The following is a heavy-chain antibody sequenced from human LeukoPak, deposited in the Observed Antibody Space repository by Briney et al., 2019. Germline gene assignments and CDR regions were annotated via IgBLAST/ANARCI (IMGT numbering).Heavy chain of an antibody. CDR3: ARGPYESSGYRFYY. Sequence: GGSVKVSCAASGYTFSTYDINWVRQAPGQGLEWMGWMNHDRGNKGYAHKVKGRVSITRNNSISTACLELNSLRSEDTAVYYCARGPYESSGYRFYYWGQGTLSPSPQ. D-gene: IGHD3-22*01. CDR1: GYTFSTYD. J-gene: IGHJ4*02. CDR2: MNHDRGNK. V-gene: IGHV1-8*03.